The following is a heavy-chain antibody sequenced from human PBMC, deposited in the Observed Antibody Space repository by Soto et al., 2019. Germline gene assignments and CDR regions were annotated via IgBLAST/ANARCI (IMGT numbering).Heavy chain of an antibody. CDR2: ISYDGVNK. D-gene: IGHD3-10*01. J-gene: IGHJ4*02. CDR3: ARALMTVVRGSDY. CDR1: GFTFISYA. V-gene: IGHV3-30-3*01. Sequence: QVQLVESGGGVVQPGNSLRLSCVASGFTFISYAMHWVRQAPGKGLEWVAVISYDGVNKYYADSVKGRFTISRDNSKNTLYRQMNSLRAEDTAVYYCARALMTVVRGSDYWGQGSLVTVSS.